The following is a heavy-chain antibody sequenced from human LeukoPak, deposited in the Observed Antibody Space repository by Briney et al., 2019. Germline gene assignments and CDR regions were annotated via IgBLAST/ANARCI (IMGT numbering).Heavy chain of an antibody. CDR3: ARTSGSYSSDY. Sequence: SVKVSCKASGGTFSSYTISWVRQAPGQGLEWMGRIIPILGIANYAQKFQGRVTITADKSTSTAYMELSSLRSEDTAMYYCARTSGSYSSDYWGQGTLVTVSS. V-gene: IGHV1-69*02. J-gene: IGHJ4*02. CDR1: GGTFSSYT. CDR2: IIPILGIA. D-gene: IGHD1-26*01.